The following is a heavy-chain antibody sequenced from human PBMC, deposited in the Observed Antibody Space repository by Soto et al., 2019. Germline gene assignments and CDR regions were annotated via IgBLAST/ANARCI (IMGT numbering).Heavy chain of an antibody. Sequence: QVQLQQSGAGLLKPSETLSLTCDVYGGSFSGYIWTWIRQTPGKGLQWIGQINHSGSANYNPSLKNRVTISVPTKNSQCCRVRSAVTAEDTAVYYCARGLISGSHYSGGWYYFDSWGQGTQVTVSS. CDR1: GGSFSGYI. V-gene: IGHV4-34*01. CDR2: INHSGSA. J-gene: IGHJ4*02. CDR3: ARGLISGSHYSGGWYYFDS. D-gene: IGHD1-26*01.